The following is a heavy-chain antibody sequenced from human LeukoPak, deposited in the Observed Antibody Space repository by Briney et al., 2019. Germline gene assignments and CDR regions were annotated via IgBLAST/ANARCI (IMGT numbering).Heavy chain of an antibody. D-gene: IGHD6-13*01. CDR1: GGTFSSYA. CDR3: ARDLYSSSWYGYFQH. Sequence: SVKVSCKASGGTFSSYAISWVRQAPGQGLEWMGGIIPIFGTANYTQKFQGRVTITADESTSTAYMELSSLRSEDTAVYYCARDLYSSSWYGYFQHWGQGTLVTVSS. CDR2: IIPIFGTA. V-gene: IGHV1-69*13. J-gene: IGHJ1*01.